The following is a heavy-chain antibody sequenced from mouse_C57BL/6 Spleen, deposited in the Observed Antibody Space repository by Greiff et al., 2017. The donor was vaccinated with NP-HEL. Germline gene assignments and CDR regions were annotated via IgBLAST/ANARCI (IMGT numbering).Heavy chain of an antibody. CDR2: IDPEDGDT. CDR1: GFNIKDYY. CDR3: TTSPYGNYGRSDY. J-gene: IGHJ2*01. V-gene: IGHV14-1*01. D-gene: IGHD2-1*01. Sequence: EVQLQQSGAELVRPGASVKLSCTASGFNIKDYYMHWVKQRPEQGLEWIGRIDPEDGDTEYAPKFQGKATMTADTSSNTAYLQLSSLTSEDTAVYYCTTSPYGNYGRSDYWGQGTTLTVSS.